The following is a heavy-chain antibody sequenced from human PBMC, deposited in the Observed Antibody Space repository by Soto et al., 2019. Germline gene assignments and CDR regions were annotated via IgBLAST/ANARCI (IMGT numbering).Heavy chain of an antibody. Sequence: QVQLQQSGPGLVKPSETLSLTCIVSGGSISSDYWSWIRQPPGKGLEWIAYIYYSGSASYNPSLKSRVTISGDTSKNQFSLKLSSVTAADTAVYYCARGPAPFYDWGQGALITVSS. D-gene: IGHD2-15*01. J-gene: IGHJ4*02. V-gene: IGHV4-59*01. CDR1: GGSISSDY. CDR2: IYYSGSA. CDR3: ARGPAPFYD.